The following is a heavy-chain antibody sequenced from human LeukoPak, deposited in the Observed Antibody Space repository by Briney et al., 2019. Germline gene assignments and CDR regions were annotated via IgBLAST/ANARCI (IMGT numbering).Heavy chain of an antibody. Sequence: SETLSLTCTVSGGSISSYYWSWIRQPPGKGLEWIGYIYYSGSTNYNPSLKSRVTISVDTSKNQFTLKLSSVTAADTAVYYCARSYSSSSYFDYWGQGTLVTVSS. D-gene: IGHD6-13*01. V-gene: IGHV4-59*01. CDR2: IYYSGST. CDR1: GGSISSYY. J-gene: IGHJ4*02. CDR3: ARSYSSSSYFDY.